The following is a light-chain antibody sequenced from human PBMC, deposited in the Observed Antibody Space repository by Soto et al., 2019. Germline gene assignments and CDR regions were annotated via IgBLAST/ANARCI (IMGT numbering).Light chain of an antibody. V-gene: IGKV1-39*01. CDR2: SAS. J-gene: IGKJ4*01. CDR3: QQSSSNPLT. CDR1: QSISSY. Sequence: DIQMTQSPSSLSASVGDRVTITCRASQSISSYLNWYQQKPGKAPNLLIYSASKLHSGVPSRFSGSGSGTDFTRIISSLQPEDFATYYCQQSSSNPLTFGGGTRV.